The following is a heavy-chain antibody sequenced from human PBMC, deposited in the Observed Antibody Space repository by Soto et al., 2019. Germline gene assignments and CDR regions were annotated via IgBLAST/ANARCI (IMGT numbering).Heavy chain of an antibody. J-gene: IGHJ6*02. D-gene: IGHD3-3*01. CDR1: GYTFTGYY. CDR3: ARGHDPWSGSLYYGLDV. CDR2: INPNSGGT. V-gene: IGHV1-2*02. Sequence: GASVKVSCKASGYTFTGYYMHWVRQAPGQGLEWMGWINPNSGGTNYAQKFQGRVTMTRDTSISTAYMDLSRLRSDDTAVYYCARGHDPWSGSLYYGLDVWGQGTTVTASS.